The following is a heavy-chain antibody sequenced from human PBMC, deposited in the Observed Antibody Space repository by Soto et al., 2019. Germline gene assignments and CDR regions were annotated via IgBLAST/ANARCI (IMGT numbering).Heavy chain of an antibody. CDR2: INHSGST. CDR3: ARGGYYGSGEYFDY. CDR1: GGSFSGYY. J-gene: IGHJ4*02. Sequence: PSETLSLTCAVYGGSFSGYYWSWIRQPPGKGLEWIGEINHSGSTNYNPSLKSRVTISVDTSKNQFSLKLSSVTAADTAVYYCARGGYYGSGEYFDYWGQGTLVTVSS. V-gene: IGHV4-34*01. D-gene: IGHD3-10*01.